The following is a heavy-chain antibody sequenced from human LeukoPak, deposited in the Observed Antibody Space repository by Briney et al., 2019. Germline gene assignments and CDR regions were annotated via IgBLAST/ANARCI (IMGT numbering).Heavy chain of an antibody. CDR1: GGSFSGYY. CDR2: IYHSGST. V-gene: IGHV4-34*01. J-gene: IGHJ4*02. CDR3: ARLYDSSGYYFSTAPSYAYYFDY. Sequence: SETLSLTCAVYGGSFSGYYWSWIRQPPGKGLEWIGSIYHSGSTYYNPSLKSRVTISVDTSKNQFSLKLSSVTAADTAVYYCARLYDSSGYYFSTAPSYAYYFDYWGQGTLVTVSS. D-gene: IGHD3-22*01.